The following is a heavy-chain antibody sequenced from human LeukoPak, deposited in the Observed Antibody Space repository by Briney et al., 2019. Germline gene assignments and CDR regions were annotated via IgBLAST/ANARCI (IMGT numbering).Heavy chain of an antibody. CDR3: ARVVAAAGTYWFDP. D-gene: IGHD6-13*01. CDR2: IYYSGST. Sequence: SETLSLTCTVSGGSISSYYWSWIRQPPGKGLEWIGYIYYSGSTNYNPSLKSRVTISVDTSKNQFSLKLSSVTAADTAVYYCARVVAAAGTYWFDPWGXGTLVTXSS. CDR1: GGSISSYY. J-gene: IGHJ5*02. V-gene: IGHV4-59*01.